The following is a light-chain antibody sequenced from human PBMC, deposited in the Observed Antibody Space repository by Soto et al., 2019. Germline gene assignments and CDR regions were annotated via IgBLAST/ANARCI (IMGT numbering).Light chain of an antibody. CDR3: SACDGSLYGPV. Sequence: QSVLTQAPSASGTPGQRVTFSCSGGSSNLGSNPVNWYQQKVPGTAPRLLIYSSNRRPSGVPDRFSGSKSGTSASLAISGLQSEDEATYYCSACDGSLYGPVFGGGTKLTVL. CDR2: SSN. V-gene: IGLV1-44*01. CDR1: SSNLGSNP. J-gene: IGLJ2*01.